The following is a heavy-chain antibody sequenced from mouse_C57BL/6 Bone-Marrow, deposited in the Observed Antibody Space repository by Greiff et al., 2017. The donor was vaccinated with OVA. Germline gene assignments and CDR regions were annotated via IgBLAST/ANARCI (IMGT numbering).Heavy chain of an antibody. CDR3: ARGGDSGSSSFAD. CDR1: GFTFSDYY. D-gene: IGHD1-1*01. V-gene: IGHV5-16*01. J-gene: IGHJ3*01. Sequence: EVLLVESEGGLVQPGSSMKLSCTASGFTFSDYYMAWVRQVPEKGLEWVANINYDGSSTYYLDSLKSRFIISRDNAKNMLYLQMSSLKSEDTATYYCARGGDSGSSSFADWGQGTLVTVSA. CDR2: INYDGSST.